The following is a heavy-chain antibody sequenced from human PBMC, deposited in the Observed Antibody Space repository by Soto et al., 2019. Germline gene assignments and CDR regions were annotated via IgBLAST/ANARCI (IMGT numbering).Heavy chain of an antibody. CDR3: ARGKDYYGSGTTPIDY. CDR1: GYTFTSYY. D-gene: IGHD3-10*01. CDR2: INPSGGST. V-gene: IGHV1-46*03. Sequence: ASVKFSCKASGYTFTSYYMHWVRQAPGQGLEWMGIINPSGGSTSYAQKFQGRVTMTRDTSTSTVYMELSSLRSEDTAVYYCARGKDYYGSGTTPIDYWGQGTLVTVSS. J-gene: IGHJ4*02.